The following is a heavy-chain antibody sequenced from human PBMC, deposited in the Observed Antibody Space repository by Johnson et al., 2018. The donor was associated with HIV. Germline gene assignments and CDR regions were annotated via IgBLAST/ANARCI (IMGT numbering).Heavy chain of an antibody. D-gene: IGHD1-26*01. CDR2: IRNDGGNK. CDR1: GFTFSSYG. Sequence: QVQLVESGGGVVQPGGSLRLSCVASGFTFSSYGMHWVRQAPGKGLEWVAFIRNDGGNKYNVDSVKGRFTISRDNSKNTLYLQMNSLRIEDTAVFHCARGDVGAFDIWGQGTMVTVSS. J-gene: IGHJ3*02. CDR3: ARGDVGAFDI. V-gene: IGHV3-30*02.